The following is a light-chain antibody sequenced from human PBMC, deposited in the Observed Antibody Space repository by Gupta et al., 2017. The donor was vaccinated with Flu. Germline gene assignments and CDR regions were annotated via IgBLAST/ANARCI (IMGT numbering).Light chain of an antibody. Sequence: SITSYCTGTSSDVGTSTFVSWYQHQPGKAPKLLIYEDTERPSGISDRFSGSKSGNTASLTISGLQAEDEADFYCCSYAGTTTFVFGTGTKVTVL. CDR3: CSYAGTTTFV. J-gene: IGLJ1*01. CDR1: SSDVGTSTF. V-gene: IGLV2-23*01. CDR2: EDT.